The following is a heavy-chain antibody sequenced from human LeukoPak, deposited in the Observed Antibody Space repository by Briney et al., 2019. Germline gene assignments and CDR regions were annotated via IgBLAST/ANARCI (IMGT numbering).Heavy chain of an antibody. CDR1: GYTFTRYY. V-gene: IGHV1-46*01. Sequence: ASVKVSCKASGYTFTRYYMHWVRQAPGQGLEWMGMINPSGGDTTYAQKLQGRVTMTRDTSTSTAYMELSSLRSEDTAVYYCARENGGEDYWGQGTLVTVSS. J-gene: IGHJ4*02. CDR3: ARENGGEDY. CDR2: INPSGGDT. D-gene: IGHD2-21*01.